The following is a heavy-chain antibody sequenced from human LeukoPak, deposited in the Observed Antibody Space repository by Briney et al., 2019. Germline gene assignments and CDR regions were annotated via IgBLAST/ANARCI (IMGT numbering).Heavy chain of an antibody. CDR2: ISYDGSNK. CDR3: AKDRYGRLRYWFDP. Sequence: GGSLRLSCAASGFTFSSYAMHWVRQAPGKGLEWVAVISYDGSNKYYAESVKGRFTISRDNSKNTLYLQMNSLRAEDTAVYYCAKDRYGRLRYWFDPWGQGTLVTVSS. CDR1: GFTFSSYA. D-gene: IGHD6-25*01. V-gene: IGHV3-30-3*01. J-gene: IGHJ5*02.